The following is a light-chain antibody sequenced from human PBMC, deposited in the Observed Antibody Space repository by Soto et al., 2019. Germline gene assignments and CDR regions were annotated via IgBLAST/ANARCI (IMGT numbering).Light chain of an antibody. CDR3: QQYNSYSAT. J-gene: IGKJ1*01. CDR2: KAS. V-gene: IGKV1-5*03. CDR1: RSASDW. Sequence: DIQMTQSPSTLSASVGDRVTITCRASRSASDWLAWYQQSPGEAPRMLISKASTLESGVPSRFNGSGSGTHFTLTITSLQPDDSATYYCQQYNSYSATFGQGTKVDIK.